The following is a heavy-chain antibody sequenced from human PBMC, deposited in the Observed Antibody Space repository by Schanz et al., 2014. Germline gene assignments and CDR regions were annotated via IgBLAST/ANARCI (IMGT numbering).Heavy chain of an antibody. CDR2: ISSGSSYA. Sequence: QVQLVESGGGLVKPGGSLRLSCAASGFTFRDYYMSWIRQAPGKGLEWVSDISSGSSYANYADSVKGRFTISRDNAKNALYLQMNSLRAEDTAVDYCAKDPSHGDYDYYFDYWGQGTLVTVSS. CDR1: GFTFRDYY. D-gene: IGHD3-22*01. CDR3: AKDPSHGDYDYYFDY. V-gene: IGHV3-11*05. J-gene: IGHJ4*02.